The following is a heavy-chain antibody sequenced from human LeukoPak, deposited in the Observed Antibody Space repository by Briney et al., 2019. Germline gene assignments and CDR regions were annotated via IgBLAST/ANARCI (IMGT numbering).Heavy chain of an antibody. CDR3: ARDWGGYDCWDY. Sequence: ASVKVSRKASGYTFTGYYMHWVRQAPGQGLEWMGWINPNSGGTNYAQKFQGRVTMTRDTSISTAYMELSRLRSDDTAVYYCARDWGGYDCWDYWGQGTLVTVSS. J-gene: IGHJ4*02. CDR1: GYTFTGYY. D-gene: IGHD5-12*01. V-gene: IGHV1-2*02. CDR2: INPNSGGT.